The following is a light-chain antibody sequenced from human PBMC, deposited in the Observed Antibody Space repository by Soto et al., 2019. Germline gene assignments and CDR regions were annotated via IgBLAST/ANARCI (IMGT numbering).Light chain of an antibody. J-gene: IGLJ1*01. V-gene: IGLV1-40*01. Sequence: QSVLTQPPSVSGAPGQRVTISCTGSSSNIGANYDVHWYQQRPGSAPKLLIFANNNRPSGVPVRFSGSKSATSASLAISGLLSEDEADYYCAAWDDGLFVFGSGTKLTVL. CDR3: AAWDDGLFV. CDR1: SSNIGANYD. CDR2: ANN.